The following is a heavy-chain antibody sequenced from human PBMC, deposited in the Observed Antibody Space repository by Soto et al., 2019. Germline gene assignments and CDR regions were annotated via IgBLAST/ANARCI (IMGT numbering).Heavy chain of an antibody. Sequence: PSETLSLTCAVYGGSFSGYYWSWIRQPPGKGLEWIGEINHSGSTNYNPSLKSRVTISVDTSKNQFSLKLSSVTAADTAVYYCARGDSSSWYGKRFDPWDQGTLVTVSS. CDR2: INHSGST. J-gene: IGHJ5*02. D-gene: IGHD6-13*01. CDR3: ARGDSSSWYGKRFDP. V-gene: IGHV4-34*01. CDR1: GGSFSGYY.